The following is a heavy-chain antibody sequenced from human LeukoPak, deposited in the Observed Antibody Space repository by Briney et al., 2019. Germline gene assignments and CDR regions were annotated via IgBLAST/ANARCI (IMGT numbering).Heavy chain of an antibody. Sequence: SETLSLTCAVYGGSFSGYYWSWIRQPPGKGLEWIGEINHSGSTNYNPSLKSRVTISVDTSKNQFSLKLSSVTAADTAVYYCAGTIFPPPYFDYWGQGTLVTVSS. CDR3: AGTIFPPPYFDY. CDR2: INHSGST. CDR1: GGSFSGYY. D-gene: IGHD1-1*01. V-gene: IGHV4-34*01. J-gene: IGHJ4*02.